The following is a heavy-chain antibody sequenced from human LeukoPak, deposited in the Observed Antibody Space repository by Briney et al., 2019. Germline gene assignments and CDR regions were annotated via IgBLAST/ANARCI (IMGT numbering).Heavy chain of an antibody. V-gene: IGHV3-7*01. J-gene: IGHJ4*02. CDR3: AKEIGWSGYRPCYFDS. D-gene: IGHD3-3*01. CDR1: GFRFGDVW. CDR2: IKQDGTEK. Sequence: GGSLRLSCVVSGFRFGDVWMSWVRQAPGKGLEWVANIKQDGTEKYYVDSVKGRFTISGDSSLYLQMDRLRAEDTAVYYCAKEIGWSGYRPCYFDSWGQGTLVTVSS.